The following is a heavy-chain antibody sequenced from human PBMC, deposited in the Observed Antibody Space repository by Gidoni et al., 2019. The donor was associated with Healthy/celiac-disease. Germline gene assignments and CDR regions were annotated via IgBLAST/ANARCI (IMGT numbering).Heavy chain of an antibody. J-gene: IGHJ5*02. CDR3: ARDPRLYSSSFSSWFDP. D-gene: IGHD6-13*01. V-gene: IGHV3-30-3*01. Sequence: QVPLVESGGGVVQPGRSLRLSCAASGFTFSSYAMHWVRQAPGKGLEWVAVISYDGSNKYYADSVKGRFTISRDNSKNTLYLQMNSLRAEDTAVYYCARDPRLYSSSFSSWFDPWGQGTLVTVSS. CDR1: GFTFSSYA. CDR2: ISYDGSNK.